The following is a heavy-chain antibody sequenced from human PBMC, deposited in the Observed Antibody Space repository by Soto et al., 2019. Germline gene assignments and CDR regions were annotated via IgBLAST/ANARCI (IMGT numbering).Heavy chain of an antibody. CDR2: ISNDGSRR. CDR3: ARGCSGGTNCFYFDF. J-gene: IGHJ4*02. D-gene: IGHD6-13*01. Sequence: QVQLVESGGGVVQPGRSLRLSCAASGFTFGNFGIHWVRQAPGKGLEWVADISNDGSRRYYADSVKGRFTISSDNSKNTLYLQMDSLRAEDTVVYFCARGCSGGTNCFYFDFWGQGILVTVSS. CDR1: GFTFGNFG. V-gene: IGHV3-30*03.